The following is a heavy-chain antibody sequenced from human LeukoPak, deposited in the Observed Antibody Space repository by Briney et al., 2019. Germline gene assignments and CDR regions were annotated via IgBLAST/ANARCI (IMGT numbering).Heavy chain of an antibody. CDR1: GFTFSSYG. D-gene: IGHD6-13*01. J-gene: IGHJ6*02. V-gene: IGHV3-30*18. CDR2: ISYDGSNK. CDR3: AKDRNSSSWYRYYYYGMDV. Sequence: PGGSLRLSCAASGFTFSSYGMHWVRQAPGKGLEWVAVISYDGSNKYYADSVKGRFTISRGNSKNTLYLQMNSLRAEDTAVYYCAKDRNSSSWYRYYYYGMDVWGQGTTVTVSS.